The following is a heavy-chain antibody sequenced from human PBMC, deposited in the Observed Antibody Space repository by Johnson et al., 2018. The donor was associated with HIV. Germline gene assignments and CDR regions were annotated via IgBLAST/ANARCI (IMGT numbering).Heavy chain of an antibody. J-gene: IGHJ3*02. CDR1: GFTFSSYG. CDR3: AKESMSRIVVVVAAAPPTAFDI. V-gene: IGHV3-33*06. Sequence: QVQLVESGVGVVQPGRSLRLSCVASGFTFSSYGMHWVRQAPGKGLEWVAVIWYDGSNKYYADSVKGRFTISRDNSKNTLYLQMNSLRAEDTAVYYCAKESMSRIVVVVAAAPPTAFDIWGQGTMVTVSS. CDR2: IWYDGSNK. D-gene: IGHD2-15*01.